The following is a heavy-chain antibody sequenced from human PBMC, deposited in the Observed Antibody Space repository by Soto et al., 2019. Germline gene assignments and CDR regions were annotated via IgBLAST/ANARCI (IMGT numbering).Heavy chain of an antibody. CDR2: VVHTGDT. CDR3: SRKAGGRFAY. J-gene: IGHJ4*02. D-gene: IGHD3-10*01. V-gene: IGHV4-4*02. CDR1: GDSISSSVW. Sequence: SETLSLTCAVSGDSISSSVWWTWVRQPPGKGLEWFGEVVHTGDTYFNPSLRSRVAMSVDKSTNEFSLKVTSVNAAETAIYYWSRKAGGRFAYRGKGALVIVSS.